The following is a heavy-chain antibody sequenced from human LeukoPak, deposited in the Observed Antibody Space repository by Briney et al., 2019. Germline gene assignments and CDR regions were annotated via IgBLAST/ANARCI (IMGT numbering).Heavy chain of an antibody. CDR1: GYTFTSYD. J-gene: IGHJ4*02. CDR2: MNPNSGNT. V-gene: IGHV1-8*03. Sequence: ASVKVSCKASGYTFTSYDINWVRQATGQGLEWMGWMNPNSGNTGYAQKFQGRVTITRNTSISTAYMELSSLRPEDTAVYYCARVAAAGTLYRKNFDYWGQGTLVTVSS. D-gene: IGHD6-13*01. CDR3: ARVAAAGTLYRKNFDY.